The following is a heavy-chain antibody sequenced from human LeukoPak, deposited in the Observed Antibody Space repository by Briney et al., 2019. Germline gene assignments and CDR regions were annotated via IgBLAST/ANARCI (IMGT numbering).Heavy chain of an antibody. CDR2: IYYSGST. CDR3: ARGDSSGYYRYWYFDL. CDR1: GGSISSGGYY. Sequence: PSQTLSLTCTVSGGSISSGGYYWSWTRQHPGKGLEWIGYIYYSGSTYYNPSLKSRVTISVDTSKNQFSLKLSSVTAADTAVYYCARGDSSGYYRYWYFDLWGRGTLVTVSS. J-gene: IGHJ2*01. V-gene: IGHV4-31*03. D-gene: IGHD3-22*01.